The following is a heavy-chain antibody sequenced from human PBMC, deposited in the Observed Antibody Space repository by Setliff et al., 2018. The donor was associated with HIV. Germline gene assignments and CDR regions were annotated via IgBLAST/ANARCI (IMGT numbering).Heavy chain of an antibody. J-gene: IGHJ3*01. Sequence: PSETLSLTCAVYGGSFSGYYWTWIRQPSGEGLEWIGEVSHSGSANYNPSLMSRVTVSVDTSKNQFSLTMTAATAADAAMCYCARGRIRMSSRPTRVFDVWGQGTRVTVSS. CDR1: GGSFSGYY. V-gene: IGHV4-34*01. CDR3: ARGRIRMSSRPTRVFDV. CDR2: VSHSGSA.